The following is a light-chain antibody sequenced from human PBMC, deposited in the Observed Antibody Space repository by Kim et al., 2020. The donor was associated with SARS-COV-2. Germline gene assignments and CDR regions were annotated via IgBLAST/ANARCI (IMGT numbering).Light chain of an antibody. V-gene: IGLV1-40*01. CDR2: GNK. CDR1: SSNIGGGYD. CDR3: QSYDNSLNSWV. Sequence: RVTISCTGTSSNIGGGYDVDWYQQLPNTAPKLLIHGNKDRPSGVPERFSGSRSGPSASLAITGLQVEDEADYYCQSYDNSLNSWVFGGGTKLTVL. J-gene: IGLJ3*02.